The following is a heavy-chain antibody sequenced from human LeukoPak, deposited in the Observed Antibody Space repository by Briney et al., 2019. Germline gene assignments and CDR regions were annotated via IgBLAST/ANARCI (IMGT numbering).Heavy chain of an antibody. CDR3: ARAVVPAAMRVSGYYYMDV. CDR2: IYYSGST. J-gene: IGHJ6*03. CDR1: GGSISSSSYY. D-gene: IGHD2-2*01. V-gene: IGHV4-61*05. Sequence: PSETLSLTCTVSGGSISSSSYYWSWIRQPPGKGLEWIGYIYYSGSTNYNPSLKSRVTMSVDTSKNQFSLKLSSVTAADTAVYYCARAVVPAAMRVSGYYYMDVWGKGTTVTISS.